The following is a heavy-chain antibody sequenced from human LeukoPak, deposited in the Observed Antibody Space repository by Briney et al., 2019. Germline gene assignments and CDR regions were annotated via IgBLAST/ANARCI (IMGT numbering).Heavy chain of an antibody. CDR3: ARLFSPTVWSGYFDL. Sequence: GESLKISCKGSGYSFTSYWIGWVRQMPGKGLEWMGIIYPGDSDTRYSPSFQGQVTISADKSISTAYLQWSSLKASDTAMYYCARLFSPTVWSGYFDLWGRGTLVTVSS. V-gene: IGHV5-51*01. J-gene: IGHJ2*01. CDR2: IYPGDSDT. D-gene: IGHD4-17*01. CDR1: GYSFTSYW.